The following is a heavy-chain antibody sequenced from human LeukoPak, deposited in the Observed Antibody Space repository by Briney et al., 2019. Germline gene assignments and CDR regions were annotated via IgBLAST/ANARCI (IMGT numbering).Heavy chain of an antibody. V-gene: IGHV3-11*06. CDR2: ISSSSSYT. J-gene: IGHJ2*01. CDR3: ARAGYCANGVCPGGRRFFDL. D-gene: IGHD2-8*01. Sequence: GGSLRLSRAASGFTFTDYIIGGIRQAPGKGLEWVSYISSSSSYTNYADSVKGRFTISRDNAKNSLYLQMNSLRAEDTAVYYCARAGYCANGVCPGGRRFFDLWGQGTLVTVSS. CDR1: GFTFTDYI.